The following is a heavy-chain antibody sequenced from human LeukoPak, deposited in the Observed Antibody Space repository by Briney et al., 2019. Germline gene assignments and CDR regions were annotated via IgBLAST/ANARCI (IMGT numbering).Heavy chain of an antibody. Sequence: PGGSLRLSCAASGFTFSEYSMNWVRQAPGKGLEWVSFISTSSSHIYYGDSVKGRFTISRDNARNSVSLQMNSLRAEDTAVYYCARSGFSGLIQHWGQGTLVTVSS. V-gene: IGHV3-21*01. D-gene: IGHD3-3*01. CDR1: GFTFSEYS. CDR2: ISTSSSHI. J-gene: IGHJ1*01. CDR3: ARSGFSGLIQH.